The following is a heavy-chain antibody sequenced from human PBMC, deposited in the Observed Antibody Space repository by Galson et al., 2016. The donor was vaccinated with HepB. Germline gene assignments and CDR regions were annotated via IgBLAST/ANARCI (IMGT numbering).Heavy chain of an antibody. CDR2: IYWDDDK. Sequence: PALVKPTQTLTLTCTFSGFSLTTSGVAVGWIRQPPGKALEWLALIYWDDDKRYSPSLKNRLTITKDTSKNQVVLTLTNMEPADTATYYYAHRPATRSFDPWGHGTLVTVSS. CDR1: GFSLTTSGVA. CDR3: AHRPATRSFDP. D-gene: IGHD1-14*01. V-gene: IGHV2-5*02. J-gene: IGHJ5*02.